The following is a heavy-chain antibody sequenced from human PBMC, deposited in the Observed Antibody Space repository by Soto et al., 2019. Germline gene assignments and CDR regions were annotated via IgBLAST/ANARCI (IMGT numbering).Heavy chain of an antibody. J-gene: IGHJ4*02. CDR2: VGTANANT. CDR3: ARELNTYPTAYYSFAY. Sequence: QVQLVQSGPEVTMPGASVKVSCKTSGYTFTAYGLAWLRQAPGQRPEWLGWVGTANANTNYAEKFQVSVTMSSDRSKPSTYMELRSMRTVDTTVYYFARELNTYPTAYYSFAYWGQGTLVTFSS. V-gene: IGHV1-18*01. D-gene: IGHD3-9*01. CDR1: GYTFTAYG.